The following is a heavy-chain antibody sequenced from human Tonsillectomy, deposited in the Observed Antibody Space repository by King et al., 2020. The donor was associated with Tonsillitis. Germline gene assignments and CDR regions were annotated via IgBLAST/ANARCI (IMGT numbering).Heavy chain of an antibody. CDR1: GFTFSIYA. J-gene: IGHJ3*02. D-gene: IGHD3-22*01. Sequence: VQLVESGGGLVQPGGSLRLSCAASGFTFSIYAMSWVRPAPGKGLEWVSTISDSGGSTYYADSGKGRFTISRDNPKNTLSLQMNSLRAEDTAVYYCANLYYYDSSGNAFDIWGQGTMVTVSS. V-gene: IGHV3-23*04. CDR3: ANLYYYDSSGNAFDI. CDR2: ISDSGGST.